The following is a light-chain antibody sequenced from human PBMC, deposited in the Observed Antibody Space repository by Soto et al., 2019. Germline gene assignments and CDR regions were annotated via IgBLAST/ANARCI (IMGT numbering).Light chain of an antibody. J-gene: IGLJ1*01. Sequence: QSVLTQPASVSGSPGQSIAISCTGTSRVVGGYKYVSWYQQHPGKAPKLMIYDVSNRPSGVSDRFSGSKSGNTASLTISGLQAEDEADYYCTSYTSSSTYVCGTGTKVTGL. CDR2: DVS. CDR1: SRVVGGYKY. V-gene: IGLV2-14*01. CDR3: TSYTSSSTYV.